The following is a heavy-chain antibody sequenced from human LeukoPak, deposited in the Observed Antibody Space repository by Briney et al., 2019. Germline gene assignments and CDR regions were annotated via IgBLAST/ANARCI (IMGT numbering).Heavy chain of an antibody. V-gene: IGHV3-21*01. J-gene: IGHJ3*02. CDR2: ISSSSSYI. CDR3: ARDVEYCSGGSCYSAAPHAFDI. CDR1: GFTFSSYS. Sequence: GGSLRLSCAASGFTFSSYSMNWVRQAPGKGLEWVSSISSSSSYIYYADSVKGRFTISRDNAKNSLFLQMNSLRAEDTAVYYCARDVEYCSGGSCYSAAPHAFDIWGQGTMVTVSS. D-gene: IGHD2-15*01.